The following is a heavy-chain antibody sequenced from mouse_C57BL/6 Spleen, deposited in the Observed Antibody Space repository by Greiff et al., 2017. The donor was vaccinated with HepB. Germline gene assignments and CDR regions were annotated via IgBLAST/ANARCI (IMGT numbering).Heavy chain of an antibody. CDR1: GFTFSSYA. CDR3: TSFYYWFAY. D-gene: IGHD2-1*01. V-gene: IGHV5-9-1*02. CDR2: ISSGGDYI. J-gene: IGHJ3*01. Sequence: EVKVVESGEGLVKPGGSLKLSCAASGFTFSSYAMSWVRQTPEKRLEWVAYISSGGDYIYYADTVKGRFTISRDNARNTLYLQMSSLKSEDTAMYYCTSFYYWFAYWGQGTLVTVSA.